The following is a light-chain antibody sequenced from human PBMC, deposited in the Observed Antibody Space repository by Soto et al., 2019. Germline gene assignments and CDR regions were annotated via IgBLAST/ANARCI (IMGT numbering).Light chain of an antibody. CDR1: RIDVGGYNY. J-gene: IGLJ1*01. Sequence: QSALAHPPSASRAPGQKLTFSRPGNRIDVGGYNYVSWYQQHPGKAPKLMIYEVSKRPSGVPDRFSGSKSGNTASLTVSGLQAEDEADYYCSSHAGSKRVFGTGTKVTVL. CDR3: SSHAGSKRV. V-gene: IGLV2-8*01. CDR2: EVS.